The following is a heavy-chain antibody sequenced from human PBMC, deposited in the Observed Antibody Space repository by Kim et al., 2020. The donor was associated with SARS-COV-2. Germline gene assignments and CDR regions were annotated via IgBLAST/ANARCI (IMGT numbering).Heavy chain of an antibody. Sequence: ETLSLTCTVSGGSISSSSYYWGWIRQPPGKGLEWIGSIYYSGSTYYNPSLKSRVTISVDTSKNQFSLKLSSVTAADTAVYYCARRSYVLLWFGESYFDYWGQGTLVTVSS. V-gene: IGHV4-39*01. J-gene: IGHJ4*02. D-gene: IGHD3-10*01. CDR3: ARRSYVLLWFGESYFDY. CDR1: GGSISSSSYY. CDR2: IYYSGST.